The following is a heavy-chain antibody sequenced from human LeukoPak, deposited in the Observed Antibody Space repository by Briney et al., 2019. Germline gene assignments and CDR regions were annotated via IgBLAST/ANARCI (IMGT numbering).Heavy chain of an antibody. CDR2: IRSKANSYAT. D-gene: IGHD3-16*01. V-gene: IGHV3-73*01. CDR3: TRQSGGVSKNWFDP. Sequence: GGSLTLSCAASGFTFSGSAMHWVRQASGKGLEWVGRIRSKANSYATAYAASGKGRLTISRDDSKNTAYLQMNSLKTEDTAVYYCTRQSGGVSKNWFDPWGQGTLVTVSS. J-gene: IGHJ5*02. CDR1: GFTFSGSA.